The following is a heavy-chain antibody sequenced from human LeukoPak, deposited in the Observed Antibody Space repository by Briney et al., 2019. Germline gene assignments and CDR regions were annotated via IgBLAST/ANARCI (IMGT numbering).Heavy chain of an antibody. J-gene: IGHJ6*02. Sequence: GRSLRRSCVVSGFTFSSYGMHWVRQGPGKGLEWVAVIWYDGSNKYYADSVKGRFTISRDNSKNTLYLQMNSLRGEDTAVYYCGGGGGGLYYYYGMDVWGQGTTVTVSS. CDR3: GGGGGGLYYYYGMDV. CDR2: IWYDGSNK. V-gene: IGHV3-33*01. D-gene: IGHD3-16*01. CDR1: GFTFSSYG.